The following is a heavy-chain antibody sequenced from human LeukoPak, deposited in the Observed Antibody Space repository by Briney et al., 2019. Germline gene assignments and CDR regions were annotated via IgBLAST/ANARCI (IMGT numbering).Heavy chain of an antibody. J-gene: IGHJ4*02. CDR2: IYSGGST. CDR3: ARDGDGSGWSFDY. Sequence: GGSLRLSCAASGFTVSSNYMSWVRQAPGKGLEWVSVIYSGGSTYYADSVKGRFTISRDNSKNTLYLQMNSLRAEDTAVYYCARDGDGSGWSFDYWAQGTLVSVSS. CDR1: GFTVSSNY. V-gene: IGHV3-66*01. D-gene: IGHD6-19*01.